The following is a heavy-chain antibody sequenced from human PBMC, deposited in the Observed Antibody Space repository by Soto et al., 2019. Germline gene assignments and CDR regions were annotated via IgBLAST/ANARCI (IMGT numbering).Heavy chain of an antibody. J-gene: IGHJ6*02. CDR2: IYPGDSDT. CDR3: ARVKDTAMVTARYYYGMDV. Sequence: GESLKISCKGSGYSFTSYWIGWVRQMPGKGLEWMGIIYPGDSDTRYSPSFQGQVTISADKSISTAYLQWSSLKASDTAMYYCARVKDTAMVTARYYYGMDVWGQGTLVTVSS. D-gene: IGHD5-18*01. CDR1: GYSFTSYW. V-gene: IGHV5-51*01.